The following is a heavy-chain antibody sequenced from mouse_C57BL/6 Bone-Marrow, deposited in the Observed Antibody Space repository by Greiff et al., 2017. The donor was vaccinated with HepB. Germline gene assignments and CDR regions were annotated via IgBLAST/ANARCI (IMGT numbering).Heavy chain of an antibody. J-gene: IGHJ3*01. CDR3: ARWDYSNSFAY. CDR2: IDPSDSYT. D-gene: IGHD2-5*01. Sequence: QVQLQQPGAELVRPGTSVKLSCKASGYTFTSYWMHWVKQRPGQGLEWIGVIDPSDSYTNYNQKFKGKATLTVDTSSSTAYMQLSSLTSEDSAVYYCARWDYSNSFAYWGQGTLVTVSA. V-gene: IGHV1-59*01. CDR1: GYTFTSYW.